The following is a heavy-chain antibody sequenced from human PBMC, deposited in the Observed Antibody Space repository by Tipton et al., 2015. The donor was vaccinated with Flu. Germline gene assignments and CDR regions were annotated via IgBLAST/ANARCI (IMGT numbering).Heavy chain of an antibody. CDR3: AKERVPLRPGWREAFDV. CDR1: GFTVGSHD. Sequence: SLRLSCTASGFTVGSHDMAWVRQAPGKGLEWVSLIYSAGSTFYADSVKGRFIISRDNSKNTLFLDMNSLRADDTAVYYCAKERVPLRPGWREAFDVWGQGTIVNVSS. J-gene: IGHJ3*01. CDR2: IYSAGST. D-gene: IGHD6-19*01. V-gene: IGHV3-53*01.